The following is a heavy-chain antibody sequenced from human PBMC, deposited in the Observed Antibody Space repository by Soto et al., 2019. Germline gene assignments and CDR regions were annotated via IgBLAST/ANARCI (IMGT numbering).Heavy chain of an antibody. CDR1: GYTFTNDG. CDR2: ISAFNGYT. CDR3: TRDSGSFSDWNIFDY. V-gene: IGHV1-18*01. D-gene: IGHD1-1*01. Sequence: QVQLVQSGPEVKKTGASVKVSCKASGYTFTNDGFSWVRQAPGQGLEWMGWISAFNGYTNYAQKFQGRLTMTTDTSTSTAYMELRSLRSDDTAMYYCTRDSGSFSDWNIFDYWGQGTLVTVSS. J-gene: IGHJ4*02.